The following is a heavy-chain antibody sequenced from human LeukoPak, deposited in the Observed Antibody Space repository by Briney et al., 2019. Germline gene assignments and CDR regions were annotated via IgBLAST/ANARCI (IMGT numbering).Heavy chain of an antibody. J-gene: IGHJ5*02. Sequence: SETLSLTCTVSGGSISSSSYYWGWIRQPPGKGLEWIGSIYYSGSTYYNPSLKSRVTISVDTSKNQFSLKLSSVTAADTAVYYCARSISGGWSLLSFDPWGQGTLVTVSS. D-gene: IGHD6-19*01. CDR3: ARSISGGWSLLSFDP. CDR2: IYYSGST. V-gene: IGHV4-39*01. CDR1: GGSISSSSYY.